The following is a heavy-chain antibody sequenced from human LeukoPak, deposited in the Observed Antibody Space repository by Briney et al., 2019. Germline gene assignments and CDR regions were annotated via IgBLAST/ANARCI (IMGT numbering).Heavy chain of an antibody. CDR3: ARVSRFWSGPFIDF. V-gene: IGHV4-61*02. CDR1: GASISSNSYF. CDR2: IYNSGIT. D-gene: IGHD3-3*01. Sequence: SQTLSLTCTVPGASISSNSYFWSWIRQPAGKGLEWMGRIYNSGITNYNPSLQSRLTISLDTSKNQFSLNLTSVTAADTAVYYCARVSRFWSGPFIDFWGQGTLVTVSS. J-gene: IGHJ4*02.